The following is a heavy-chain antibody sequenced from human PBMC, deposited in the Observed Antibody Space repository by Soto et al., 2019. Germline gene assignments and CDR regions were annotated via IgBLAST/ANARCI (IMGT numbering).Heavy chain of an antibody. CDR3: ASSGRSRVYAVDY. Sequence: ASVKVSCKASGYTFTGYYMHWVRQAPGQGLEWMGWINAGNGNTKYSQKFQGRVTITRDTSASTAYMELSSLRSEDTAVYYCASSGRSRVYAVDYWGQGTLVTVSS. CDR1: GYTFTGYY. J-gene: IGHJ4*02. D-gene: IGHD2-8*01. V-gene: IGHV1-3*01. CDR2: INAGNGNT.